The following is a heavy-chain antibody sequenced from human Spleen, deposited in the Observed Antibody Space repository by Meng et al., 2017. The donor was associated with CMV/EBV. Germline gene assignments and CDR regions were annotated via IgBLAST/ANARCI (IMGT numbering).Heavy chain of an antibody. J-gene: IGHJ5*02. Sequence: SETLSLTCTVSGGSVSSGSYYWSWIRQPPGKGLEWIGYIYYSGSTNYNPSLKSRVTISVDTSKNQFSLKLSSVTAADTAMYYCARTSVVKGQTWFDPWGQGTLVTVSS. D-gene: IGHD2-21*01. CDR1: GGSVSSGSYY. CDR3: ARTSVVKGQTWFDP. CDR2: IYYSGST. V-gene: IGHV4-61*01.